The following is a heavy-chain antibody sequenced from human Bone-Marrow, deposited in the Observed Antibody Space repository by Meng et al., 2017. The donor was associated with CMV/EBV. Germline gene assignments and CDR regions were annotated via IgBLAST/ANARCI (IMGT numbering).Heavy chain of an antibody. D-gene: IGHD3-10*01. CDR3: ARGGPRSDQSYFGP. V-gene: IGHV3-66*01. CDR2: IYSGGST. J-gene: IGHJ5*02. CDR1: GFTVSSNY. Sequence: GESLKISCAASGFTVSSNYMSWVRQAPGKGLEWVSVIYSGGSTYYADSVKGRFTISRDNSRNSLSLQMNSLRAEDTAVYYCARGGPRSDQSYFGPWGPGTLVTVSS.